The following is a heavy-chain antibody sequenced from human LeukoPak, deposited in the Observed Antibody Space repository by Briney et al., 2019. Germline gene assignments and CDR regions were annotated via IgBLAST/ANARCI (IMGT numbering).Heavy chain of an antibody. CDR3: VRDPSNSGNWFDL. CDR2: LGTDGTYT. Sequence: GGSLRLSCAASGFDLRDYWMHWVRQAPGKGLVWVSRLGTDGTYTNYADCVKGRFTISRDNAKNTLYLQMDSLRAEDTAFYYCVRDPSNSGNWFDLWGQGTLVTVSS. D-gene: IGHD4-11*01. CDR1: GFDLRDYW. J-gene: IGHJ5*02. V-gene: IGHV3-74*01.